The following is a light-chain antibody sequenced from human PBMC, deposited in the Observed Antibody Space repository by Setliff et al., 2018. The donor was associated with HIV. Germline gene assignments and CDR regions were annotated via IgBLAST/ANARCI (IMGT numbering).Light chain of an antibody. CDR3: FSYAGPTSWV. V-gene: IGLV2-23*02. Sequence: QSALAQPASVSGSPGQSITISCTGTSSDVGGYNHVSWYQQYPGEAPKVMIYDVTERPSGVSNRFSGSKSGNTASLTISGLPAEDEADYYCFSYAGPTSWVFGGGT. CDR1: SSDVGGYNH. CDR2: DVT. J-gene: IGLJ3*02.